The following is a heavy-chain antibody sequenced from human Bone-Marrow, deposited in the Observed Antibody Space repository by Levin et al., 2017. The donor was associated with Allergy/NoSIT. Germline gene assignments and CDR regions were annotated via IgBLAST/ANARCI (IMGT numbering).Heavy chain of an antibody. CDR1: GFTFSSYA. CDR2: ISYDGSNK. J-gene: IGHJ1*01. CDR3: ARDRISGGSCYSIHFQH. Sequence: PGGSLRLSCAASGFTFSSYAMHWVRQAPGKGLEWVAVISYDGSNKYYADSVKGRFTISRDNSKNTLYLQMNSLRAEDTAVYYCARDRISGGSCYSIHFQHWGQGTLVTVSS. D-gene: IGHD2-15*01. V-gene: IGHV3-30-3*01.